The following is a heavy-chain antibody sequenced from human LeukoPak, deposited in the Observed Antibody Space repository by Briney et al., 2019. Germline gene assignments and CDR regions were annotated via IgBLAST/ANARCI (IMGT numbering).Heavy chain of an antibody. Sequence: ASVKVSCKASGYTFTSYDINWVRQATGQGLEWMGWMNPNSGNTGYAQKFQGRVTMTRNTSISTAYMELSSLRSEDTAVYYCARGGECSGGSCCIPYYYYYYYYMDVWGKGTTVTVSS. V-gene: IGHV1-8*01. CDR2: MNPNSGNT. CDR3: ARGGECSGGSCCIPYYYYYYYYMDV. J-gene: IGHJ6*03. CDR1: GYTFTSYD. D-gene: IGHD2-15*01.